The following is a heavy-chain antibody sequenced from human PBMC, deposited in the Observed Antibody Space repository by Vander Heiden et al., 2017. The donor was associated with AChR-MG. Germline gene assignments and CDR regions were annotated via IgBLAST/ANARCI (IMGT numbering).Heavy chain of an antibody. CDR3: AKAREWLRYFDY. Sequence: QVQLVQSGGGVVQPGRSLRLSCAASGFTFSSYGMHWVRQAPGKGLEWVAVISYDGSNKYYADSVKGRFTISRDNSKNTLYLQMNSLRAEDTAVYYCAKAREWLRYFDYWGQGTLVTVSS. D-gene: IGHD5-12*01. J-gene: IGHJ4*02. CDR1: GFTFSSYG. V-gene: IGHV3-30*18. CDR2: ISYDGSNK.